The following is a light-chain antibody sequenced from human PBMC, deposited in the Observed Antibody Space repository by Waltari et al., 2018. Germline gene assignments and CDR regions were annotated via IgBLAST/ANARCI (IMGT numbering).Light chain of an antibody. CDR2: AAS. CDR1: QSISSY. CDR3: QQTYSTPFT. Sequence: DIQMTQSPSSLSASVGDRVTITCRASQSISSYLNWYQQKPGKVPKLLIYAASTLQSGAPSRFSGSGSGTDFTLTISSPQPEDFATYYCQQTYSTPFTFGPGTKVDIK. J-gene: IGKJ3*01. V-gene: IGKV1-39*01.